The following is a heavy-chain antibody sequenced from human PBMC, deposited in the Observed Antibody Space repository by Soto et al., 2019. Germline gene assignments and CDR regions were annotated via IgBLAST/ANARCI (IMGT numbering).Heavy chain of an antibody. V-gene: IGHV2-70*04. CDR1: GFSLSTSGMR. Sequence: SGPTLVNPTQTLTLTYTFSGFSLSTSGMRVSWIRQPPGKALEWLARIDWDDDKFYSTSLKTRLTISKDTSKNQVVLTMTNMDPVDTATYYCARTATYSSGNYSDYWGQGTLVTVSS. J-gene: IGHJ4*02. D-gene: IGHD6-19*01. CDR2: IDWDDDK. CDR3: ARTATYSSGNYSDY.